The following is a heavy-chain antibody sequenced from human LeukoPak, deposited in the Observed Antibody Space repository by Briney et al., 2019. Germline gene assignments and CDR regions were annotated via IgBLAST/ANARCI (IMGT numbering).Heavy chain of an antibody. D-gene: IGHD1-1*01. CDR1: GFNFSTYG. CDR2: IWYDGSDK. CDR3: ARDRNVDYFDY. V-gene: IGHV3-33*01. J-gene: IGHJ4*02. Sequence: GGSLRLSCAASGFNFSTYGMHWVRQAPGKGLEWVAVIWYDGSDKYYADSVKGRFTISRDNSKNTLYLQMNSLRAEDTAVYYCARDRNVDYFDYWGQGTLVTVAS.